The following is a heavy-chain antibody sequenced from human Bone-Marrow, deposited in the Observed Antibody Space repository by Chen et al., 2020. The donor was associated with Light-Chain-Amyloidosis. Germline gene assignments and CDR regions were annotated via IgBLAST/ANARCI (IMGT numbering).Heavy chain of an antibody. CDR3: AKDSEIRGLIYAMNV. D-gene: IGHD3-10*01. CDR1: GYTFTDFY. CDR2: INPDTGGT. V-gene: IGHV1-2*04. Sequence: QVQMVQSGAEVKEPGASIKVSCKTSGYTFTDFYIHWVRQAPGQGLEWMAWINPDTGGTRYAQKFQGWITVTRETSTRTVYMELSRLRSGDTAVYYCAKDSEIRGLIYAMNVCGQGTTVNVSS. J-gene: IGHJ6*02.